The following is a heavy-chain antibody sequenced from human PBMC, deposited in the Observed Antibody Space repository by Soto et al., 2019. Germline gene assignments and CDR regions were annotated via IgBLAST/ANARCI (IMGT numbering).Heavy chain of an antibody. CDR2: ISAYNGNT. D-gene: IGHD2-2*01. Sequence: ASVKVSCKASGYTFTSYGISWVRQAPGQGLEWMGWISAYNGNTNYAQKLQGRVTMTTDTSTSTAYMELRSLRSDDTAVYYCARDDLGYCSSTSCYGRHWFDPWGQGTLVTVSS. CDR3: ARDDLGYCSSTSCYGRHWFDP. CDR1: GYTFTSYG. V-gene: IGHV1-18*04. J-gene: IGHJ5*02.